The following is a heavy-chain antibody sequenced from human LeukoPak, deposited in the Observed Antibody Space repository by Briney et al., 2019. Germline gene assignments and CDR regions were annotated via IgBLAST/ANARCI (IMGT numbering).Heavy chain of an antibody. Sequence: GASVKVSCKASGYTFIDYYIHWVRQAPGQGLEWMGRISPKSGGTNYAQRFQGRVTMTRDTSVTTAYMELSSLRSDDAAVYYCARAHVSNWGFDSWGQGTQVTVSS. V-gene: IGHV1-2*06. CDR1: GYTFIDYY. CDR2: ISPKSGGT. CDR3: ARAHVSNWGFDS. D-gene: IGHD7-27*01. J-gene: IGHJ4*02.